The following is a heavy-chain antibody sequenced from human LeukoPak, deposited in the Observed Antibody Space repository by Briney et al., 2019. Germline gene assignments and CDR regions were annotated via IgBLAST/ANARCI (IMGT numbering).Heavy chain of an antibody. CDR1: GFTVSSTY. Sequence: PGGSLRLSCAASGFTVSSTYMNWVRQAPGKGLEWVSVIYSGGTTYYADSAKGRFTFSRDNTKNTLYLQMNSLRPEDTAVYYCARGRFGFAYSSGPPPRYFDYWGQGTLVTVSS. V-gene: IGHV3-66*01. D-gene: IGHD3-22*01. CDR3: ARGRFGFAYSSGPPPRYFDY. CDR2: IYSGGTT. J-gene: IGHJ4*02.